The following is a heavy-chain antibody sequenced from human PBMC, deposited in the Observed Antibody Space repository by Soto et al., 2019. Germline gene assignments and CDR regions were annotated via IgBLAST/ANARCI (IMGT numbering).Heavy chain of an antibody. Sequence: ASVKVSCKASGYTFTGYYMHWVRQAPGQGLEWMGWINPNSGGTNYAQKFQGRVTMTRDTSISTAYMELSRLRSDDTAVYYCGSEGGGVNWNYETSALDYWGQGTLVTVSS. D-gene: IGHD1-7*01. CDR3: GSEGGGVNWNYETSALDY. J-gene: IGHJ4*02. CDR2: INPNSGGT. CDR1: GYTFTGYY. V-gene: IGHV1-2*02.